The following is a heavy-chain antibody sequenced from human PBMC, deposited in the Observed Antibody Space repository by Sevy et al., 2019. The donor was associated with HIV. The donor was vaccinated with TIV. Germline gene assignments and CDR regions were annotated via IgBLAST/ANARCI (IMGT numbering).Heavy chain of an antibody. Sequence: GGSLRLSCAASGFTFSSYAMHWVRQAPGKGLESVAVISYDGSNKYYADSVKGRFTISRDNSKNTLYLQMNSLRAEDTAVYYCARDLDSGSYFKEYYFDYWGQGTLVTVSS. V-gene: IGHV3-30-3*01. CDR1: GFTFSSYA. CDR3: ARDLDSGSYFKEYYFDY. J-gene: IGHJ4*02. D-gene: IGHD1-26*01. CDR2: ISYDGSNK.